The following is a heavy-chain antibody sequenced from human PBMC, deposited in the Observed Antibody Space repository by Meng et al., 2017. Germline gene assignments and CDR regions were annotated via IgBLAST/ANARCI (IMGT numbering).Heavy chain of an antibody. D-gene: IGHD5-18*01. Sequence: GESLKISCAASGFTFSSYGMHWVRQAPGKGLEWVAVIWYDGSNKYYADSVKGRFTISRDNSKNTLYLQMNSLRAEDTAVYYCARDLTAMGEFDFDYWGQGNLVT. CDR3: ARDLTAMGEFDFDY. V-gene: IGHV3-33*01. CDR1: GFTFSSYG. CDR2: IWYDGSNK. J-gene: IGHJ4*02.